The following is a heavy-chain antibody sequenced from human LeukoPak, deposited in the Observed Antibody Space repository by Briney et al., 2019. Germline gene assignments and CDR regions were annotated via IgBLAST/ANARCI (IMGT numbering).Heavy chain of an antibody. D-gene: IGHD1-26*01. CDR3: ARLRVGRPAYY. CDR2: IYYTAST. Sequence: PPGTLSLSCAVSGVSLSRYYWSWVRQPPGKGLEWIGYIYYTASTYYNPSLKSQYTIPGDTSKTQCSLKLSPLTAADTAVYYCARLRVGRPAYYWGQGTLVTASS. CDR1: GVSLSRYY. J-gene: IGHJ4*02. V-gene: IGHV4-59*04.